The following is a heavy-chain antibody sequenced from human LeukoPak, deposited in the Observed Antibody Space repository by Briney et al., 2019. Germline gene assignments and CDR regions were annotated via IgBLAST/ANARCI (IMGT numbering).Heavy chain of an antibody. CDR1: GYTFTSYD. J-gene: IGHJ1*01. D-gene: IGHD2-15*01. V-gene: IGHV1-8*03. CDR2: MNPNSGNT. CDR3: ARGGGYCSGGSCNPEYFQH. Sequence: ASVKVSCKASGYTFTSYDINWVRQATGQGLEWMGWMNPNSGNTGYAQKFQGGVTITRNTSISTAYMELSSLRSEDTAVYYCARGGGYCSGGSCNPEYFQHWGQGTLVTVSS.